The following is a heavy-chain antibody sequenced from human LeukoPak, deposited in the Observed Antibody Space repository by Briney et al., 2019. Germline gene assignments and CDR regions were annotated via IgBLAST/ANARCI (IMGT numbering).Heavy chain of an antibody. CDR2: INHSGST. CDR1: GGSISSYY. J-gene: IGHJ6*02. Sequence: SETLSLTCTVSGGSISSYYWSWIRQPPGKGLEWIGEINHSGSTNYNPSLKSRVTISVDTSKNQFSLKLSSVTAADTAVYYCARAQSAADYYGMDVWGQGTTVTVSS. D-gene: IGHD6-13*01. V-gene: IGHV4-34*01. CDR3: ARAQSAADYYGMDV.